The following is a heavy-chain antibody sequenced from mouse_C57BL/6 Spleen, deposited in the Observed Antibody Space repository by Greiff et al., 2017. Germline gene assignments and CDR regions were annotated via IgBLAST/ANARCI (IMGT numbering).Heavy chain of an antibody. D-gene: IGHD3-2*02. J-gene: IGHJ2*01. V-gene: IGHV1-69*01. Sequence: QVQLQQPGAELVMPGASVKLSCKASGYTFTSYWMHWVKQRPGQGLEWIGEIDPSDSYTNYNQKFKGKSTLTVDKSSSTAYMQLSSLTSEDSAVYYCARSPDSSGYPWGQGTTLTVSS. CDR3: ARSPDSSGYP. CDR2: IDPSDSYT. CDR1: GYTFTSYW.